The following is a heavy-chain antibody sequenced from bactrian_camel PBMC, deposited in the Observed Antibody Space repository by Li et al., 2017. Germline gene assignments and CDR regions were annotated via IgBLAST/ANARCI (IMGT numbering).Heavy chain of an antibody. CDR2: IYLGGGNT. Sequence: HVQLVESGGGSVQAGESLKLTCTTFGYSTSKHCMGWFRQAPGKEREGVALIYLGGGNTYYSDSVKDRFTISRDNAKNTLYLQMNDLKPEDTAMYLCAAGTNAYGVGTFQYDYWGRGTQVTVS. J-gene: IGHJ4*01. V-gene: IGHV3S1*01. D-gene: IGHD1*01. CDR3: AAGTNAYGVGTFQYDY. CDR1: GYSTSKHC.